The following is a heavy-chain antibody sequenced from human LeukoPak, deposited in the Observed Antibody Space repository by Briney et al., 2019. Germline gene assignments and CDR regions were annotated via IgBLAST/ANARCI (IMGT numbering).Heavy chain of an antibody. V-gene: IGHV3-33*01. CDR1: GFSLSSYG. D-gene: IGHD4-17*01. CDR2: IWNDGSHQ. J-gene: IGHJ4*02. Sequence: GGSLRLSCSASGFSLSSYGMHWVRQAPGKGLQWVAVIWNDGSHQYYADSEKGRFTIPRDNSRNTMYLQMNRLRVEDTAVYYCARDAAEYGDSHFDWWGQGTLVTVSS. CDR3: ARDAAEYGDSHFDW.